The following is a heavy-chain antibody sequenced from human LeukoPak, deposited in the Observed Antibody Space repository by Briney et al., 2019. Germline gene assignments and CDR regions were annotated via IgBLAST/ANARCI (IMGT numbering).Heavy chain of an antibody. CDR3: ASGRSLDAFDF. CDR1: GYSISSGYY. CDR2: IHHRGST. Sequence: SQTLSLTCTVSGYSISSGYYWGWIRQPPGRGLEWIGTIHHRGSTYYNPSLKSRVTQSVHTSNNHFPLNLTSVTAADTALYYCASGRSLDAFDFWGRGTMVTVSS. J-gene: IGHJ3*01. V-gene: IGHV4-38-2*02.